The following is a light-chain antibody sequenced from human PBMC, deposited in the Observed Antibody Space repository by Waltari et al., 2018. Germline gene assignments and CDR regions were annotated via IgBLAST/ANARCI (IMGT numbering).Light chain of an antibody. V-gene: IGKV3-11*01. Sequence: IVLTQSPATLSLSPGERATLPSRASQRVGNFLAWYQQQPGQAPRPLIYDASSRATGIPARFSGTGSGTDFSLTISSLEPEDFAVYYCQQRSKWPLTFGGGTKVEIK. CDR1: QRVGNF. CDR2: DAS. CDR3: QQRSKWPLT. J-gene: IGKJ4*01.